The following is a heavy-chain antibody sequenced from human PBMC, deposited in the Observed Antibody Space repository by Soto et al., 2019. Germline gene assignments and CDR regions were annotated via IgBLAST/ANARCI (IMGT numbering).Heavy chain of an antibody. CDR3: ARAVAASGTNPAPFDY. V-gene: IGHV1-69*13. Sequence: SLKVSCKASGGSFSSYAISWVRQAPGQGLEWMGGIIPIFGTANYAQKFQGRVTITADESTSTAYMELSSLRSEDTAVYYCARAVAASGTNPAPFDYWGQGTLVTVSS. D-gene: IGHD2-8*01. CDR2: IIPIFGTA. J-gene: IGHJ4*02. CDR1: GGSFSSYA.